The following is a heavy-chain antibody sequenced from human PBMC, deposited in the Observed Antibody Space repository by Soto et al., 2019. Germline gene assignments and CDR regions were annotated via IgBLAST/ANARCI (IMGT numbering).Heavy chain of an antibody. Sequence: QVRLVQSGVEVKKPGASVKVSCMASGYTFTNYGISWVRQAPGQGPEWMGWISGYNGNTKNAQKFRGRVTMTTDTSTSTAYMELRSLSSDDTAVYYCARGGSSWSAEYYQHWGQGTLVIVSS. CDR2: ISGYNGNT. CDR1: GYTFTNYG. V-gene: IGHV1-18*01. J-gene: IGHJ1*01. D-gene: IGHD6-13*01. CDR3: ARGGSSWSAEYYQH.